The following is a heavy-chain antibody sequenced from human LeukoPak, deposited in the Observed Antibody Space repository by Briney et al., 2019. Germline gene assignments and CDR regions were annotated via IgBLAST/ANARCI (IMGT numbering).Heavy chain of an antibody. CDR2: IKQDGSEI. CDR1: GFNMSDYW. D-gene: IGHD6-19*01. J-gene: IGHJ6*03. V-gene: IGHV3-7*01. CDR3: ARGASGWYLTNYYYMDV. Sequence: PGGSLRLSCIASGFNMSDYWMSWVRQAPGKGLEWVANIKQDGSEIYSGDSLKGRFTISRDNAKNSLYLQMNSLRAEDTAVYYCARGASGWYLTNYYYMDVWGKGTTVTVSS.